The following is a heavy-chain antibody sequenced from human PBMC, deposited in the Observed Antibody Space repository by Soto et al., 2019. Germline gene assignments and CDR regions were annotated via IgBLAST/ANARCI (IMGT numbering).Heavy chain of an antibody. J-gene: IGHJ5*02. CDR2: IYWDDDK. Sequence: QITLKNSAPTLVKPTQTLTLTCTFPGIPLSTSGVGVGWIRQPPGQALEWLALIYWDDDKRSSPCLKSRLTSTKDTSKSHGVLTMTNMHPVDTATHYCAHQIAAASSNWFDPCGQGTIVTVSS. V-gene: IGHV2-5*02. CDR3: AHQIAAASSNWFDP. D-gene: IGHD6-13*01. CDR1: GIPLSTSGVG.